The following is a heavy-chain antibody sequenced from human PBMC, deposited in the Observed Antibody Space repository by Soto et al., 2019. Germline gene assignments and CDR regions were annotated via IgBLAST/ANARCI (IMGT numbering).Heavy chain of an antibody. Sequence: ASVKVSCKASGYTFTSYGISWVRQAPGQGLEWMGWISAYNGNTNYAQKLQGRVTMTTDTSTSTAYMELRSLRSDDTAVYYCARVGLYDFWSGYFNYYGMDVWGQGTTVTVSS. CDR3: ARVGLYDFWSGYFNYYGMDV. J-gene: IGHJ6*02. CDR1: GYTFTSYG. V-gene: IGHV1-18*01. CDR2: ISAYNGNT. D-gene: IGHD3-3*01.